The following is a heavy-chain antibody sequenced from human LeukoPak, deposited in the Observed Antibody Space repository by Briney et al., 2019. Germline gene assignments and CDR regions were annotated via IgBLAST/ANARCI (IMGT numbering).Heavy chain of an antibody. CDR2: ISSSGSTI. D-gene: IGHD2-8*02. Sequence: GGSLRLSCAASGFTFSNYWVAWVRQAPGKGLEWVSYISSSGSTIYYADSVKGRFTISRDNAKNSLYLQMNSLRDEDTAVYYCARDLYWSSDYWGQGTLVTVSS. V-gene: IGHV3-48*02. CDR3: ARDLYWSSDY. CDR1: GFTFSNYW. J-gene: IGHJ4*02.